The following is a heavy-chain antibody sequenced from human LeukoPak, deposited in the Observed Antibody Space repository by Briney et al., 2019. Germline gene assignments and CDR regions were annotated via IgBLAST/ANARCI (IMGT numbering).Heavy chain of an antibody. D-gene: IGHD1-26*01. V-gene: IGHV3-69-1*01. Sequence: GGSLRLSCAASGFSFSDWSMSWVRQARGKGVESVSYISSSSIIYYTDSVKGRFTISRDNAKNSLYLQMNSLRAEDTAVYYCARGSGGVGASLHYWGQGTLVTVSS. CDR1: GFSFSDWS. CDR3: ARGSGGVGASLHY. J-gene: IGHJ4*02. CDR2: ISSSSII.